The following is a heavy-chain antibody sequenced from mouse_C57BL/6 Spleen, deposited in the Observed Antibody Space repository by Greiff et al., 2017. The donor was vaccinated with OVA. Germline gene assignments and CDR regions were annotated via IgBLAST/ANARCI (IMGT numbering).Heavy chain of an antibody. Sequence: EVKLVESGGGLVKPGGSLKLSCAASGFTFSDYGMHWVRQAPEKGLEWVAYISSGSSTIYYADTVKGRFTISRDNAKTTLFLQMTSLRSEDTAMYYCARATTVVAKNYFDYWGQGTTLTVSS. CDR2: ISSGSSTI. V-gene: IGHV5-17*01. J-gene: IGHJ2*01. D-gene: IGHD1-1*01. CDR1: GFTFSDYG. CDR3: ARATTVVAKNYFDY.